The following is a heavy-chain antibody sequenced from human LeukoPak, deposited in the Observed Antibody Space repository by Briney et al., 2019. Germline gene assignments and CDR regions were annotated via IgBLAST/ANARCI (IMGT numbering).Heavy chain of an antibody. V-gene: IGHV3-21*01. CDR1: GFAFSSYS. CDR2: TSSSGSYI. CDR3: ARADGSGSYSDY. Sequence: GGSLRLSCAASGFAFSSYSMNWVRQAPGKGLEWVSSTSSSGSYIYYADSVKGRFITSRDNAKNSLYLQMNSLRAEDSAIYYCARADGSGSYSDYWGQGTLATVSS. J-gene: IGHJ4*02. D-gene: IGHD3-10*01.